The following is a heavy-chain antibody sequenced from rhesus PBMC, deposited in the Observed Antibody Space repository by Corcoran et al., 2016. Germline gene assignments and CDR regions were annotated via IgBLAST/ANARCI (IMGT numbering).Heavy chain of an antibody. V-gene: IGHV4-65*01. Sequence: QVQLQESGPGLVKPSETLSLTCAVSGGSVSSSNWWSWIRQPPGKGLEWIGYISGSSGSTYYNPSLKSRVTISTDTSKNQFSLKLSSVTAADTAVYYCASLAAAGYWGQGVLVTVSS. J-gene: IGHJ4*01. CDR1: GGSVSSSNW. CDR2: ISGSSGST. CDR3: ASLAAAGY. D-gene: IGHD6-25*01.